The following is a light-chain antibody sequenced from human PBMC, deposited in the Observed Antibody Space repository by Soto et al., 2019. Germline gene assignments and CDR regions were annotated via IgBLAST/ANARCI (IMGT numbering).Light chain of an antibody. Sequence: QAVVTQPSSLSESPGASASLTCTLRSGINVGTYRIYWYQQKPGSPPQYLLRYKSDSDKQQGSGVPSRFSGSKDASANAGILLISGLQSEDEADYYCMIWHNSAVVFGGGTKVTVL. V-gene: IGLV5-45*03. J-gene: IGLJ2*01. CDR2: YKSDSDK. CDR3: MIWHNSAVV. CDR1: SGINVGTYR.